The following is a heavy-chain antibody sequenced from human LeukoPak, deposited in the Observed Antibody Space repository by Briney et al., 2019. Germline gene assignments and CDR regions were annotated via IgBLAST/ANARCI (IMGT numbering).Heavy chain of an antibody. CDR2: IRSDGSSA. Sequence: HSGGSLRLSCAASGFPFSSSWMHWVRQAPGKGPVWVSRIRSDGSSADYAGSVKGRFTFSRDISKNTLYLQMNGLRVADTAMYYCARDAPQVPAAGVLASWGQGTLVIVSS. CDR3: ARDAPQVPAAGVLAS. D-gene: IGHD6-13*01. J-gene: IGHJ5*02. CDR1: GFPFSSSW. V-gene: IGHV3-74*01.